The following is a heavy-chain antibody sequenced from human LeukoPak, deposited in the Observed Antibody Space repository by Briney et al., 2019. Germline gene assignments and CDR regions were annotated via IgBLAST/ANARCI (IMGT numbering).Heavy chain of an antibody. V-gene: IGHV1-46*01. CDR3: AREGQLGIHFDY. D-gene: IGHD6-6*01. CDR2: INPSGGST. J-gene: IGHJ4*02. CDR1: GYTFTSYY. Sequence: ASVKVSRKASGYTFTSYYMHWVRQAPGQGLEWMGIINPSGGSTSYAQKFQGRVTMTRDMSTSTVYMELSSLRSEDTAVYYCAREGQLGIHFDYWGQGTLVTVSS.